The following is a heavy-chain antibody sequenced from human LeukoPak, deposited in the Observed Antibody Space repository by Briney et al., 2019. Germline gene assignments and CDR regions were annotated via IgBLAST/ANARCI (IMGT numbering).Heavy chain of an antibody. D-gene: IGHD1-1*01. CDR1: GFXFNTYA. J-gene: IGHJ3*02. Sequence: PGGSLRLSCAASGFXFNTYAIHWVRQAPGTGLEWLAIISYDGSNKYYADSVKGRFTISRDNSKNTLYLQMNSLRAEDTAVYYCARGGLNALEAFDIWGQGTLVTVCS. V-gene: IGHV3-30-3*01. CDR2: ISYDGSNK. CDR3: ARGGLNALEAFDI.